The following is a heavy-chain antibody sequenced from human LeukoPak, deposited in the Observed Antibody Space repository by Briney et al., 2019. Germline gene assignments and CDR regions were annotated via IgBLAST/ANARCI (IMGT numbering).Heavy chain of an antibody. CDR3: ARVRVSFGDLFDS. V-gene: IGHV3-7*04. D-gene: IGHD4-17*01. CDR2: IRPDVNQI. CDR1: GFTFISYW. J-gene: IGHJ4*02. Sequence: PGRSLRLTYAASGFTFISYWLSWVRQAPGSRLECLANIRPDVNQIFSLHSVSGPFTISTANTKHSLYLQINCLTTEDTAVYFFARVRVSFGDLFDSWGQGTLVTVSS.